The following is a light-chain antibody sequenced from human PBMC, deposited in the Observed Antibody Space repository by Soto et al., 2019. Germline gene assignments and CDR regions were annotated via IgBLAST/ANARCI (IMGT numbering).Light chain of an antibody. CDR3: MQGTHWPIT. CDR1: QRLVHSDGIAY. V-gene: IGKV2-30*02. CDR2: KVS. J-gene: IGKJ5*01. Sequence: DVVMTQSPVSLPVTLGQPASISCRSNQRLVHSDGIAYFGWFQQRPGRSPRRLIYKVSNRDSGVPARFSGSGSGTDFALKISRVEAEDVGVYYCMQGTHWPITFGQGTRLEIK.